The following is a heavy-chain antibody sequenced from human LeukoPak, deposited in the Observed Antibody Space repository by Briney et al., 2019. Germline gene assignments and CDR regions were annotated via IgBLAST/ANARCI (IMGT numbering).Heavy chain of an antibody. V-gene: IGHV4-59*01. CDR3: ARERSSSQNYYYYMDV. Sequence: SETLSLTCAVYGGSFSSYYWSWIRQPPGKGLEWIGYIYYSGSANYNPSLKSRVTISVDTSKNQFSLKLSSVTAADTAVYYCARERSSSQNYYYYMDVWGKGTTVTVSS. CDR2: IYYSGSA. J-gene: IGHJ6*03. CDR1: GGSFSSYY. D-gene: IGHD6-6*01.